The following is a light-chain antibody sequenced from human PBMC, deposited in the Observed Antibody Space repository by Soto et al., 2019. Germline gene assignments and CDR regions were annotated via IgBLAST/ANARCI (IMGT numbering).Light chain of an antibody. CDR1: QSVSSY. Sequence: EIVLTQSPATLSLSPGERATLSCRASQSVSSYLAWYQQKPGQAPRLLIYDASNRATGIPARFSGSGSGTDFTLTIISLESESSAVYYCQQRSNWTPSLTFGGGTKVEIK. CDR2: DAS. CDR3: QQRSNWTPSLT. V-gene: IGKV3-11*01. J-gene: IGKJ4*01.